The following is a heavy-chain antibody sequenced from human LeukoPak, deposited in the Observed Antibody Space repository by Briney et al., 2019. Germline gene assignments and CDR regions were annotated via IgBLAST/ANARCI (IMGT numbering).Heavy chain of an antibody. CDR1: GFTSSSYA. J-gene: IGHJ5*02. CDR3: AKAYLWFGELSGNWFDP. Sequence: GGSLRLSCAASGFTSSSYAMHCVRQAPGKGLEWVSYISSSGSTIYYADSVKGRFTISRDNAKNSLYLQMNSLRAEDTALYYCAKAYLWFGELSGNWFDPWGQGTLVTVSS. V-gene: IGHV3-48*03. D-gene: IGHD3-10*01. CDR2: ISSSGSTI.